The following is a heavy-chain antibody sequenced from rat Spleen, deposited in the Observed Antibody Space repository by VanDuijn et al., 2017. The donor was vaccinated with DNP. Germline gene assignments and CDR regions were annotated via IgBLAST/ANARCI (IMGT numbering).Heavy chain of an antibody. CDR1: GYSITSTY. V-gene: IGHV3-1*01. CDR2: ISYSGST. D-gene: IGHD4-1*01. Sequence: EVQLQESGPGLVKPSQSLSLTCSVTGYSITSTYWGWIRKFPGNKMEWIGHISYSGSTHYNPSLKSRISITRDTSKNQFFLQLNSVTTEDTATYYCARWVRALDYWGHGVMVTVSS. CDR3: ARWVRALDY. J-gene: IGHJ2*01.